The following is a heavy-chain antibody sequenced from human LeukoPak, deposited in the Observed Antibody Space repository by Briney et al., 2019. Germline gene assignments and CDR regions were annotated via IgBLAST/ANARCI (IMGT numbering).Heavy chain of an antibody. CDR1: GGSISSNSYF. D-gene: IGHD2-8*02. CDR2: IYYSGTT. CDR3: ASVLGGTYWRDY. V-gene: IGHV4-39*01. Sequence: PSETLSLTCTVSGGSISSNSYFWGWIRQSPGKGLEWIGSIYYSGTTYYNPSLKSRVTISVDTSKNQFSLKLSSVTAADTAVYYCASVLGGTYWRDYWGQGTLVTVSS. J-gene: IGHJ4*02.